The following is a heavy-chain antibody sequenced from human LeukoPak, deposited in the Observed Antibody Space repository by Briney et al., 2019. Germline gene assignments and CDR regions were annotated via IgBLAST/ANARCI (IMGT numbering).Heavy chain of an antibody. V-gene: IGHV3-7*03. Sequence: PGGSLRLSCAASGFTFTNYWMSWVRQVPGKGPEWVANIKQDGSEKYYVDSVKGRFTISRDNAKNSLYLLMDSLRAEDTAVYYCARDKEEGATKLDYWGQGTLSPSPQ. CDR3: ARDKEEGATKLDY. CDR2: IKQDGSEK. J-gene: IGHJ4*02. D-gene: IGHD1-26*01. CDR1: GFTFTNYW.